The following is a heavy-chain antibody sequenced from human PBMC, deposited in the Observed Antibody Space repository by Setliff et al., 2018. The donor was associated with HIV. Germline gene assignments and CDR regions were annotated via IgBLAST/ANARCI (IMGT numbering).Heavy chain of an antibody. V-gene: IGHV4-34*01. CDR1: GGSINTYY. J-gene: IGHJ6*02. CDR2: INHSGST. CDR3: ARQTGDFDSYYSLDV. Sequence: TCTVSGGSINTYYWSWIRRPPGKGLEWIGEINHSGSTNYDPSLKSRVTMSVGTSANQFSLRLSSATAADTAVYYCARQTGDFDSYYSLDVWGQGTTVTVSS. D-gene: IGHD7-27*01.